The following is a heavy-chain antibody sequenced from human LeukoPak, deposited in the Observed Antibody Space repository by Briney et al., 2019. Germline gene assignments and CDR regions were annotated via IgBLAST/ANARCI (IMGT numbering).Heavy chain of an antibody. Sequence: SQTLSLTCTVSGRSISSGGYYWSWIRQHPGKGLEWIGYIYYSGSTYYNPSLKSRVTISVDTSKNQFSLKLSSVTAADTAVYYCARGDSGNHRHYFDYWGQGTLVTVSS. J-gene: IGHJ4*02. CDR2: IYYSGST. V-gene: IGHV4-31*03. CDR1: GRSISSGGYY. D-gene: IGHD1-26*01. CDR3: ARGDSGNHRHYFDY.